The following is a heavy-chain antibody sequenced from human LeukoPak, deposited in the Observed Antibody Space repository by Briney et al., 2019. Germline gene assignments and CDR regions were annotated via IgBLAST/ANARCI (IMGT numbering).Heavy chain of an antibody. CDR2: INPNSGGT. CDR1: RYTFTGYY. V-gene: IGHV1-2*02. Sequence: ASVNVSCQASRYTFTGYYMHGVRQAPGQGLEWMGWINPNSGGTNYAQKFQGRVTMTRDTSISTAYLELSRLRSDDTAVYYCARDSGSSGDYWGQGTLVTVSS. CDR3: ARDSGSSGDY. D-gene: IGHD1-26*01. J-gene: IGHJ4*02.